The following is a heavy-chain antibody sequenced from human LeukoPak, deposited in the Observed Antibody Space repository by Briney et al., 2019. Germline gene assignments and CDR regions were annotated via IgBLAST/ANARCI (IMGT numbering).Heavy chain of an antibody. Sequence: PGGSLRLSCAASGFTVSSNYVSWVRQAPGKGLEWVSVIYSGGSTYYADSVKGRFTISRDNSKNTLYLQMNSLRAEDTAVYYCARESGTAPSFDYWGQGTLVTVSS. CDR1: GFTVSSNY. J-gene: IGHJ4*02. V-gene: IGHV3-53*01. CDR3: ARESGTAPSFDY. D-gene: IGHD2-2*01. CDR2: IYSGGST.